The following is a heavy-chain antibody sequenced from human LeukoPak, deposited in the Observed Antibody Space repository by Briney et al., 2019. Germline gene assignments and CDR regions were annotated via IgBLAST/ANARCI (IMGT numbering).Heavy chain of an antibody. CDR3: ARAQYS. D-gene: IGHD4-11*01. CDR2: ISSSSNTI. Sequence: GGSLRLSCAASGFTFSSYSMNWVRQAPGKGPEWVSYISSSSNTIYHADTVKGPFTISRDNAKNSLYLQMNSLRDEDKAVDYCARAQYSWGQGTLVTVSS. J-gene: IGHJ5*02. CDR1: GFTFSSYS. V-gene: IGHV3-48*02.